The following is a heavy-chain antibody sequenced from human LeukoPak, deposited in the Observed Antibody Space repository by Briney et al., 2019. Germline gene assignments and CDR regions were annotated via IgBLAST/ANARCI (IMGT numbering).Heavy chain of an antibody. Sequence: PGGSLRLSCAASGFTFSNYGMYWVRQAPGKGLEWVAIISYDKTKEYYADSVKGRFTISRDDAENTLYLQMNSLSAEDTAVYFCAGSYSYYFDYWGQGTLVTVSS. CDR1: GFTFSNYG. V-gene: IGHV3-30*03. CDR3: AGSYSYYFDY. J-gene: IGHJ4*02. CDR2: ISYDKTKE. D-gene: IGHD1-26*01.